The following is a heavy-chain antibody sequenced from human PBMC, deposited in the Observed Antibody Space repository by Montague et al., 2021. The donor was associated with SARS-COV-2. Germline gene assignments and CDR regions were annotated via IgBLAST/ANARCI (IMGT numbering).Heavy chain of an antibody. CDR2: IYYSGST. V-gene: IGHV4-61*08. CDR3: ARVSLAAAATGSDY. J-gene: IGHJ4*02. D-gene: IGHD6-13*01. Sequence: SETLSLTCTVSGGSVSSGGYYWSWIRQPPGKGLEWIGYIYYSGSTNYNPSLKSRVTISVDTSKNQLSLKLTSVTAADTAVYYCARVSLAAAATGSDYWGQGTLVTVSS. CDR1: GGSVSSGGYY.